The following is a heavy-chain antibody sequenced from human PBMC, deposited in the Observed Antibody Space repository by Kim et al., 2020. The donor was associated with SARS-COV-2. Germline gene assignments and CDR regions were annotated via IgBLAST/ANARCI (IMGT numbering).Heavy chain of an antibody. Sequence: ADSVKGRFSISRDEFRSTFYLEMNSLRAEDTAVYYCAKEGGTYGSNPFDYWGQGALVTVSS. CDR3: AKEGGTYGSNPFDY. V-gene: IGHV3-33*03. D-gene: IGHD1-7*01. J-gene: IGHJ4*02.